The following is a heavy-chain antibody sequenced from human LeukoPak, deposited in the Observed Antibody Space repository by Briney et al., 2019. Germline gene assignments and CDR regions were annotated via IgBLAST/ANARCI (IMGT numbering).Heavy chain of an antibody. D-gene: IGHD3-10*02. CDR2: ISFNSMNI. Sequence: GGSLRLSCAASGFTFSSFSMSWVRQAPGKGLEWVSSISFNSMNIYYADSVKGRFTISRDNAGNSLFLQMNSLRAEDTAVYYCAELGITMIGGVWGKGTTVTISS. CDR1: GFTFSSFS. J-gene: IGHJ6*04. V-gene: IGHV3-21*06. CDR3: AELGITMIGGV.